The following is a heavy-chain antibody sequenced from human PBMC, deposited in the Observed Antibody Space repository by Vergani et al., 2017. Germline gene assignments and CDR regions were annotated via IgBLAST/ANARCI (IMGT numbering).Heavy chain of an antibody. CDR2: VGLEDGET. CDR1: GYTFTDHY. D-gene: IGHD4-17*01. J-gene: IGHJ6*02. CDR3: ATPQTVTTGGMEV. V-gene: IGHV1-69-2*01. Sequence: EVQLVQSGAEVKKPGATMKISCKVSGYTFTDHYMHRVKQAPGKGLEWMGLVGLEDGETIYAEKFKGRVTIAADTSTDTAHLELSSLRSEDTAVYYCATPQTVTTGGMEVWGQGTTVIVSS.